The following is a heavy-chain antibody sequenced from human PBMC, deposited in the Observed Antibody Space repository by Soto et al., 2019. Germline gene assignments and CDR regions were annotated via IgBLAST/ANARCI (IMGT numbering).Heavy chain of an antibody. Sequence: EVQLVESGGGLVQPGGSLKLSCAASGFTFSGSAMHWVRQASGKGLEWVGRIRSKANSYATSYAASVKGRFTISRDDSKNTAYLQMNSLKTEDTAVYYCTRLGCIAVAGAYYWGQGTLVTVSS. CDR1: GFTFSGSA. CDR2: IRSKANSYAT. J-gene: IGHJ4*02. CDR3: TRLGCIAVAGAYY. V-gene: IGHV3-73*02. D-gene: IGHD6-19*01.